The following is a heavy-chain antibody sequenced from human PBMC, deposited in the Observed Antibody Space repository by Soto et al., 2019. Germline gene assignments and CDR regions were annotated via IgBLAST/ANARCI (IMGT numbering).Heavy chain of an antibody. CDR1: GYTFTSYG. Sequence: QVQLVQSGAEVKKPGASVKVSCKASGYTFTSYGISWVRQAPGQGLEWMGWISAYNGNTNYAQKLQGRVTMTTDTSQSPGYKEVRSLRIDDQGVYYCARGNTGGNGNYWGQGTLVTVSS. CDR2: ISAYNGNT. V-gene: IGHV1-18*01. D-gene: IGHD3-16*01. J-gene: IGHJ4*02. CDR3: ARGNTGGNGNY.